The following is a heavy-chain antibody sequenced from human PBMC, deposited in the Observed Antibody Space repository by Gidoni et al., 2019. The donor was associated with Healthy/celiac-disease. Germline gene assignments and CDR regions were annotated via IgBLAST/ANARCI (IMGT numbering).Heavy chain of an antibody. CDR1: GSTFGDYA. CDR3: TRDARGYSYGGTDY. D-gene: IGHD5-18*01. V-gene: IGHV3-49*05. Sequence: EVQLVESGGGLVKPGRSLRLSCTASGSTFGDYAMSWFRQDPGKGLEWVGFIRSKAYGGTTEYAESVKGRFTISRDDSKSIAYLQMNSLKTEDTAVYYCTRDARGYSYGGTDYWGQGTLVTVSS. CDR2: IRSKAYGGTT. J-gene: IGHJ4*02.